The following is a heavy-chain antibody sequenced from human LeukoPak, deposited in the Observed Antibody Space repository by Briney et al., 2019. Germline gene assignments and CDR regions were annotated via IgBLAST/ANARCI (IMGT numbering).Heavy chain of an antibody. CDR2: IRSDGSIT. V-gene: IGHV3-30*02. J-gene: IGHJ6*03. CDR3: ARDLTDPPYYYYYIDV. Sequence: GGSLRLSCAASGFTFSTYGMHWVRQAPGKGLEWLTFIRSDGSITYYADSVKGRFTISRDNAKNSLYLQMNSLRAEDTAVYYCARDLTDPPYYYYYIDVWGKGTTVTISS. CDR1: GFTFSTYG.